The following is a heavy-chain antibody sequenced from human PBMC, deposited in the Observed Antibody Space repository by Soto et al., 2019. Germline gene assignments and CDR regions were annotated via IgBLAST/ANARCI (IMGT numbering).Heavy chain of an antibody. CDR3: ALALGPTTGLDY. J-gene: IGHJ4*02. V-gene: IGHV4-31*02. D-gene: IGHD1-26*01. CDR1: GASTVSHYH. CDR2: IFNSGTT. Sequence: QVQLQESGPGLVKPSQTLSLTCSVSGASTVSHYHWTWIRQPPGKGLEWMGYIFNSGTTFYNPSLTVRLSISMDTSGNHFSLDLRSVTAADTAVYYCALALGPTTGLDYLGQGTLVTVSS.